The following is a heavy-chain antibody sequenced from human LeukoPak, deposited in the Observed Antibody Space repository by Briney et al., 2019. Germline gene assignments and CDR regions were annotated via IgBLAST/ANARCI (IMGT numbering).Heavy chain of an antibody. Sequence: GSLRLSFLASGFTFSSYAMPWVRQAPGQGLEWVAVMAYDGNNRYYTDSVKGRFTISRDNSKNTVYLQMNSLRAEDTAVYYCAKERVRGVIFDAFDIWGQGTMVTVSS. CDR1: GFTFSSYA. J-gene: IGHJ3*02. V-gene: IGHV3-30*18. D-gene: IGHD3-10*01. CDR2: MAYDGNNR. CDR3: AKERVRGVIFDAFDI.